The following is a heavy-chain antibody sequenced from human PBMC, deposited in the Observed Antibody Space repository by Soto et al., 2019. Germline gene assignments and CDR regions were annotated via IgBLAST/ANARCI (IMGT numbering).Heavy chain of an antibody. CDR2: IIPIFGTA. CDR3: ARGQQLGPSYYYCGMDV. Sequence: QVQLVQSGAEVKKPGSSVKVSCKASGGTFSSYAISWVRQAPGQGLEWMGGIIPIFGTANYAQKFQGRVTITADESTSTAYMELSSLRSEDTAVYYCARGQQLGPSYYYCGMDVWGQGTTVTVSS. V-gene: IGHV1-69*01. CDR1: GGTFSSYA. D-gene: IGHD6-13*01. J-gene: IGHJ6*02.